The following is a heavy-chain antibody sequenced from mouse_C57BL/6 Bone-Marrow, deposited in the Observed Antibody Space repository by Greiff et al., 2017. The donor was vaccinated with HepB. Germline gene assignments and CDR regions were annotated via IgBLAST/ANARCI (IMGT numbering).Heavy chain of an antibody. D-gene: IGHD6-1*01. Sequence: QVQLKESGAELVKPGASVKISCKASGYAFSSYWMNWVKQRPGKGLEWIGQIYPGDGDTNYNGKFKGKATLTADKSSSTAYMQLSSLTSEDSAVYFCARVGSAHPTRGYYFDFWGQGTTLTVSS. CDR3: ARVGSAHPTRGYYFDF. V-gene: IGHV1-80*01. J-gene: IGHJ2*01. CDR1: GYAFSSYW. CDR2: IYPGDGDT.